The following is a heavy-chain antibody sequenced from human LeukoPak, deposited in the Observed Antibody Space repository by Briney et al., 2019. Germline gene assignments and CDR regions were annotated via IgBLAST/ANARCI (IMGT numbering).Heavy chain of an antibody. D-gene: IGHD6-19*01. CDR1: GFTFSSYG. J-gene: IGHJ4*02. V-gene: IGHV3-30*02. Sequence: TGGSLRLSCAASGFTFSSYGMHWVRQAPGKGLEWVAFIRYDGSNKYYADSVKGRFTISRDNSKNTLYLQMNSLRAEDTAVYYCAKDDEYSSGWYGDFDYWGQGTLVTVSS. CDR3: AKDDEYSSGWYGDFDY. CDR2: IRYDGSNK.